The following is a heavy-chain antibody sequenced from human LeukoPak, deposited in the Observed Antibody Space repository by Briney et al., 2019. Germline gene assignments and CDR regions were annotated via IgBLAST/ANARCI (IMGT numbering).Heavy chain of an antibody. CDR1: GYTLTELS. V-gene: IGHV1-24*01. D-gene: IGHD4-17*01. J-gene: IGHJ6*03. Sequence: ASVKVSCKVSGYTLTELSMHWVRQAPGKGLEWMGGFDPEDGETIYARKFQGRVTMTEDTSTDTAYMELSSLRSEDTAVYYCATSAMTTVTTSYMDVWGKGTTVTVSS. CDR2: FDPEDGET. CDR3: ATSAMTTVTTSYMDV.